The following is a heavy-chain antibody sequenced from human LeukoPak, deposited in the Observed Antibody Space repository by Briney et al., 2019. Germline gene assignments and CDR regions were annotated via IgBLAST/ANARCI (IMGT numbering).Heavy chain of an antibody. D-gene: IGHD6-19*01. CDR1: GGSFSGYY. J-gene: IGHJ4*02. V-gene: IGHV4-34*01. CDR3: ARQTGGSGWYYFDY. CDR2: IYYSGST. Sequence: PSETLSLTCAVYGGSFSGYYWSWIRQPPGKGLEWIGSIYYSGSTYYNPSLKSRVTISVDTSKNQFSLKLSSVTAADTAVYYCARQTGGSGWYYFDYWGQGTLVTVSS.